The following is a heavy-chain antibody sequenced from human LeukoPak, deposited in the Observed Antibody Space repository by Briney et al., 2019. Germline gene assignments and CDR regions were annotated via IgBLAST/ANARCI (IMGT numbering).Heavy chain of an antibody. CDR1: GGSFSGYY. Sequence: SETLSLTYAVYGGSFSGYYWSWIRQPPGKGLEWIGEINHSGSTNYNPSLKSRVTISVDTSKNRFSLKLSSVTAADTAVYYCARGWGYCGGDCYPRRFDPWGQGTLVTVSS. V-gene: IGHV4-34*01. CDR3: ARGWGYCGGDCYPRRFDP. CDR2: INHSGST. D-gene: IGHD2-21*02. J-gene: IGHJ5*02.